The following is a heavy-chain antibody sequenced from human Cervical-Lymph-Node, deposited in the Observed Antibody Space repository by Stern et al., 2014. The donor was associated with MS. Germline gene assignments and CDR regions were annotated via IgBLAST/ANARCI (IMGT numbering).Heavy chain of an antibody. Sequence: DQLVESGGGVVQPGRSLRLSCAASGFTFSSYGMHWVRQAPGKGLEWVAVIWYDGSNKYYADSVKGRFTISRDNSKNTLYLQMNSLRAEDTAVYYCARDLCDGSCCFFDYWGQGTLVTVSS. J-gene: IGHJ4*02. CDR2: IWYDGSNK. CDR1: GFTFSSYG. D-gene: IGHD2-15*01. CDR3: ARDLCDGSCCFFDY. V-gene: IGHV3-33*01.